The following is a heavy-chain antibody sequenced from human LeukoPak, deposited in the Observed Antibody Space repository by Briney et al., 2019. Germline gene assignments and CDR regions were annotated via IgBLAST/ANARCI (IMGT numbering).Heavy chain of an antibody. V-gene: IGHV3-23*01. CDR3: AKCARTPEGGSGWCNWFDT. CDR2: ISGSGNYP. CDR1: GVSFSSYD. D-gene: IGHD3-3*01. J-gene: IGHJ5*02. Sequence: PGGSLSLSTTAAGVSFSSYDRNWVRQAQGQGREWVSSISGSGNYPKYADSVKGRFTISRDNSKNTLYLQMNSLRAEATALYSCAKCARTPEGGSGWCNWFDTWGQGTLVTVSS.